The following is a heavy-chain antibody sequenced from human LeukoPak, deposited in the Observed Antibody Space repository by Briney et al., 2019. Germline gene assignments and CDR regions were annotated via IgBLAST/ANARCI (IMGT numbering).Heavy chain of an antibody. V-gene: IGHV4-59*01. CDR2: VYYNGIT. CDR1: GVSISSYF. CDR3: ASQLGGTTFH. Sequence: SETLSLTCTVSGVSISSYFWSWIRQPPGKGLEWIGYVYYNGITNYNPSLKSRVSISLDTSKNQFSLKLNSVTAADTAVYYCASQLGGTTFHWGQGTLVSVSS. D-gene: IGHD1-1*01. J-gene: IGHJ4*02.